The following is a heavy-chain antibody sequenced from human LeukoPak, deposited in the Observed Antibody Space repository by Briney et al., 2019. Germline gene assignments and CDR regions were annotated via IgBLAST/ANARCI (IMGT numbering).Heavy chain of an antibody. D-gene: IGHD3-10*01. CDR3: AKDWGYASGTYYTS. Sequence: PGGSLRLSCAASGFTFSSYAMSRVRQLPGKGLEWVSTVTGTGGGTYYADSVKGRFTISRDNSKNTLSLQMNSLRAEDTALYYCAKDWGYASGTYYTSWGQGTLVTVSS. J-gene: IGHJ5*02. CDR1: GFTFSSYA. CDR2: VTGTGGGT. V-gene: IGHV3-23*01.